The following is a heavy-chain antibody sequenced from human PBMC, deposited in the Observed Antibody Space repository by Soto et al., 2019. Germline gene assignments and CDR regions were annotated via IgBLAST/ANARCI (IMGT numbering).Heavy chain of an antibody. V-gene: IGHV4-34*01. CDR2: INHSGST. CDR1: GGSFSGYY. J-gene: IGHJ5*02. D-gene: IGHD3-10*01. Sequence: QVQLQQWGAGLLKPSETLSLTCAVYGGSFSGYYWSWIRQPPGKGLEWIGEINHSGSTNYNPSLKSRVTISVDTSKNQFSLKLSSVTAADTAVYYCARKMINYYGSRGFVPWGQGTLVTVSS. CDR3: ARKMINYYGSRGFVP.